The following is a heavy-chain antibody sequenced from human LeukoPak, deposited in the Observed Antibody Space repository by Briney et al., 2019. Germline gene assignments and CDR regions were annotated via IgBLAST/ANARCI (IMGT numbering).Heavy chain of an antibody. Sequence: PSETLSLTCAIYSESFSGYFWSWIRQPPGKGLEWIGEINYSGSTNYNPSLKSRVTISVDTSKNQFSLKLSSVTAADTAVYYCARTSIAVAMMIDYWGQGTLVTVSS. CDR2: INYSGST. J-gene: IGHJ4*02. CDR1: SESFSGYF. D-gene: IGHD6-19*01. CDR3: ARTSIAVAMMIDY. V-gene: IGHV4-34*01.